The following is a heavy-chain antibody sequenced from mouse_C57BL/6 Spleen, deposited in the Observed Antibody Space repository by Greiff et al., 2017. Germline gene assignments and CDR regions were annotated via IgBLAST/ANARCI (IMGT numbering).Heavy chain of an antibody. D-gene: IGHD1-1*01. CDR2: IYPRDGST. V-gene: IGHV1-85*01. CDR3: ARMSTTVVATGNLDY. J-gene: IGHJ2*01. CDR1: GYTFTSYD. Sequence: QVQLKQSGPELVKPGASVKLSCKASGYTFTSYDINWVKQRPGQGLEWIGWIYPRDGSTKYNEKFKGKATLTVDTSSSSAYMELHSLTSEDSAVCFCARMSTTVVATGNLDYWGQGTTLTVSS.